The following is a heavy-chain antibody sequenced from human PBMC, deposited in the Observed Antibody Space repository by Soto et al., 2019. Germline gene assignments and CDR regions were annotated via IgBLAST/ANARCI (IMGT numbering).Heavy chain of an antibody. CDR1: GYTFTSYD. CDR2: MNPNTGNT. V-gene: IGHV1-8*01. J-gene: IGHJ3*02. Sequence: ASVKVSCKASGYTFTSYDIIWVRQATGQGLEWMGWMNPNTGNTDSAQKLQGRVTMTRNTSTSTAYMELRSLRSDDTAVYYCASRAYCGGDCYPSDAFDIWGQGTMVTVSS. CDR3: ASRAYCGGDCYPSDAFDI. D-gene: IGHD2-21*02.